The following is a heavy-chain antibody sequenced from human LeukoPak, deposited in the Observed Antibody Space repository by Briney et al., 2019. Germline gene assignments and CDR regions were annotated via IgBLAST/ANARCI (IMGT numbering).Heavy chain of an antibody. CDR1: GFTFSSYG. CDR3: AKDHSSGWYVDY. J-gene: IGHJ4*02. V-gene: IGHV3-30*18. Sequence: GGSLRLSCAASGFTFSSYGMHWVRQAPGKGLEWVAVISYDGSNKYYADSVKGRFTISRDNSKNTLYLQMNSLRAEDTAVYYCAKDHSSGWYVDYWGQGTLVTVSS. D-gene: IGHD6-19*01. CDR2: ISYDGSNK.